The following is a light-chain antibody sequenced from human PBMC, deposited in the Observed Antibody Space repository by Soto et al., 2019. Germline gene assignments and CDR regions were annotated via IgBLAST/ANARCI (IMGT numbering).Light chain of an antibody. Sequence: ELVLTQSPATLSLSPGERATLSCRASQSVSRYLAWYQQKPGQAPRLLIYDASNRATGIPARFSGSGSGTDFTLTISSLDPEDFAVYYCQQRSNWPRVLTCVGVTKVEIK. CDR2: DAS. V-gene: IGKV3-11*01. CDR1: QSVSRY. CDR3: QQRSNWPRVLT. J-gene: IGKJ4*01.